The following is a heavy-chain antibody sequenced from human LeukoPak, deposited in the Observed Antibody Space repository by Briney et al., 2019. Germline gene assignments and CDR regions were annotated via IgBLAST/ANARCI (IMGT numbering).Heavy chain of an antibody. CDR1: GGSFSGYY. CDR3: AGGIFGVVINYYYYYMDV. V-gene: IGHV4-34*01. D-gene: IGHD3-3*01. Sequence: SETLSLTCAVYGGSFSGYYWSWIRQPPGKGLEWIGEINHSGSTNYNPSLKSRVTISVDTSKNQFSLKLSSVTAADTAVYYCAGGIFGVVINYYYYYMDVWGEGTTVTVSS. J-gene: IGHJ6*03. CDR2: INHSGST.